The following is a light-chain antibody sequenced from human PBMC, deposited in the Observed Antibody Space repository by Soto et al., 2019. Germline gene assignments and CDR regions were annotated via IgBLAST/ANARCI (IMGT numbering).Light chain of an antibody. V-gene: IGKV1-5*03. CDR2: KAS. CDR1: QSISSW. J-gene: IGKJ1*01. CDR3: QQSYITPWT. Sequence: DIQMTQSPSTLSASVGDRVTITCRASQSISSWLAWYQQKPGKAPKLLIYKASSLESGVPSRFSGSGSGTEFTLTISSLQPDDFATYYCQQSYITPWTFGQGTKVDI.